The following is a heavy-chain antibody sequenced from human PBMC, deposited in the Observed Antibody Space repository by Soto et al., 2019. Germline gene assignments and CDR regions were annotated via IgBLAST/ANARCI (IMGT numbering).Heavy chain of an antibody. Sequence: QVQLVESGGGVVQPGRSLRLSCAASGFTFSSYGMHWVRQAPGKGLEWVAVIWYDGNNKYYADSVKGRFTISRDNSKNTLYLQMNSLRAEDTAVYYCARVLWFGEPRDYCGMDVWGQGTTVTVSS. CDR2: IWYDGNNK. CDR3: ARVLWFGEPRDYCGMDV. CDR1: GFTFSSYG. D-gene: IGHD3-10*01. J-gene: IGHJ6*02. V-gene: IGHV3-33*01.